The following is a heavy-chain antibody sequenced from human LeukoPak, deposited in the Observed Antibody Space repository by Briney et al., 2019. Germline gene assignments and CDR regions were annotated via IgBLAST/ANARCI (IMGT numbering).Heavy chain of an antibody. D-gene: IGHD3-10*01. V-gene: IGHV4-59*01. CDR1: GGSISSYY. J-gene: IGHJ4*02. CDR3: ARDGGYGSGSAL. CDR2: IYYSGST. Sequence: SETLSLTCTVSGGSISSYYWSWIRQPPGKGLEWIGYIYYSGSTNYNPSLKSRVTISVDTSKNQFSLKLSSVTAADTAVYYCARDGGYGSGSALWGQGTLITVSS.